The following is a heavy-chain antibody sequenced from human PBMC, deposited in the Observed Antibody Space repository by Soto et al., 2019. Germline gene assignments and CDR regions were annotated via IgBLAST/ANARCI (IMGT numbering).Heavy chain of an antibody. Sequence: QVQLVQSGAEVKKPGASVKVSCKASGYTFTTYGINWVRQAPGQGLEWMGWISAYNGNTNYAQKLQGRVTMTTDTSTSTAYMELRSLRSDDTAVYYCARVWVGTTFAYYYGMDVWSQGTTVTVSS. CDR1: GYTFTTYG. D-gene: IGHD1-1*01. CDR3: ARVWVGTTFAYYYGMDV. V-gene: IGHV1-18*01. CDR2: ISAYNGNT. J-gene: IGHJ6*02.